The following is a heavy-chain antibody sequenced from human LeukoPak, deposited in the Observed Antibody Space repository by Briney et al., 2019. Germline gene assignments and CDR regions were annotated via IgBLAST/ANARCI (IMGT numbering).Heavy chain of an antibody. Sequence: SETLSLTCTVSGASIRSYYWSWIRQPPGKGLEWIGYIYYTGNTDYNPSLQSRVTISVDTSKNQFSLKLTSVTAADTAVYYCARGSGGELSRHFDFWGQGTLVTVPS. CDR1: GASIRSYY. CDR3: ARGSGGELSRHFDF. J-gene: IGHJ4*02. V-gene: IGHV4-59*01. D-gene: IGHD3-16*02. CDR2: IYYTGNT.